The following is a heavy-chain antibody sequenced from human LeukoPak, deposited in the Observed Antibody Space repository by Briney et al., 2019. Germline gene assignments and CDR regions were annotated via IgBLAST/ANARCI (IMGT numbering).Heavy chain of an antibody. J-gene: IGHJ4*02. CDR3: ARASR. CDR1: GFTFSSYA. CDR2: ISGGGVTT. Sequence: GGSLRLSCAASGFTFSSYAMSWVRQAPGKGLEWVSTISGGGVTTYYADSVKGRFTISRDNAKNSLYLQMNSLRAEDTAVYYCARASRWGQGTLVTVSS. D-gene: IGHD6-25*01. V-gene: IGHV3-23*01.